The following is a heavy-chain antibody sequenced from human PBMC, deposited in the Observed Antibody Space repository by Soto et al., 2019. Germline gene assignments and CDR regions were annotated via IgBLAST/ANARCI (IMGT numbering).Heavy chain of an antibody. V-gene: IGHV5-51*01. CDR1: GYSFTSYW. Sequence: GESLKISCKGSGYSFTSYWIGWVRQMPGKGLEWMGIIYPGDSYTRYSPSFQGQVTISADKSISTAYLQWSSLKASDTAMYYCARPALAYCGGDCYSDAFDIWGQGTMVTVSS. CDR3: ARPALAYCGGDCYSDAFDI. D-gene: IGHD2-21*02. CDR2: IYPGDSYT. J-gene: IGHJ3*02.